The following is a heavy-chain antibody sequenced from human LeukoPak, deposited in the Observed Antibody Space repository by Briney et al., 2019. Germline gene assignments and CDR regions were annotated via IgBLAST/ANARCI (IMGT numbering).Heavy chain of an antibody. D-gene: IGHD5-12*01. CDR2: ISSSSSYI. Sequence: GGSLRLSCAASGFTFSSYSMNWVRHAPGKGLEWVSSISSSSSYIYYADSVKGRFTISRDNAKNSLYLQMNSLRAEDTAVYYCARDPDSGYDWHYYGMDVWGQGTTVTVSS. J-gene: IGHJ6*02. CDR1: GFTFSSYS. V-gene: IGHV3-21*01. CDR3: ARDPDSGYDWHYYGMDV.